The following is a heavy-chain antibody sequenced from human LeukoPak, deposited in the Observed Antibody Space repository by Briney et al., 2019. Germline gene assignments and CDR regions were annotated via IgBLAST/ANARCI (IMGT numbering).Heavy chain of an antibody. CDR2: IYYSGST. Sequence: KPSETLSPTCTVSGGSISSYYWSWIRQPPGKGLEWIGYIYYSGSTNYNPSLKSRVTISVDTSKNQFSLKLSSVTAADTAVYYCARDTSYYYDSSGPYPDDAFDIWGQGTMVTVSS. V-gene: IGHV4-59*01. CDR1: GGSISSYY. J-gene: IGHJ3*02. D-gene: IGHD3-22*01. CDR3: ARDTSYYYDSSGPYPDDAFDI.